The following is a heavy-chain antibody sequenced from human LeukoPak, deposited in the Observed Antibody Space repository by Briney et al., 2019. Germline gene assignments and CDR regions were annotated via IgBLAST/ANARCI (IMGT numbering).Heavy chain of an antibody. D-gene: IGHD3-3*01. J-gene: IGHJ4*02. CDR2: ISGSGGST. CDR1: GFTFSSYA. CDR3: AKDKYDFWSGYGVLDY. V-gene: IGHV3-23*01. Sequence: GGSLRLSCAASGFTFSSYAMSWVRQAPGKGLEWVSAISGSGGSTYYADSVKGRFTISRDNSKNTLYLQMNSLRAEDTAVYYCAKDKYDFWSGYGVLDYWGQGTLVTVSS.